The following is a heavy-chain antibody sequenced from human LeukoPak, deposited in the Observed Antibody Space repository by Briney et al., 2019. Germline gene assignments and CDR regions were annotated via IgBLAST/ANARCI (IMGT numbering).Heavy chain of an antibody. CDR3: ARATHQYSSSPFDY. Sequence: SETLSLTCTVSGGSISSGDYYWSWIRQPPGKGLEWIGYIYYSGSTYYNLSLKSRVTISVDTSKNQFSLKLSSVTAADTAVYYCARATHQYSSSPFDYWGQGTLVTVSS. V-gene: IGHV4-30-4*02. CDR1: GGSISSGDYY. D-gene: IGHD6-6*01. J-gene: IGHJ4*02. CDR2: IYYSGST.